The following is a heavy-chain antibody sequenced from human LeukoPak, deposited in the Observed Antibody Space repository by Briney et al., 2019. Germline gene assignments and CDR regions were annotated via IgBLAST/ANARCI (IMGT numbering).Heavy chain of an antibody. D-gene: IGHD3-22*01. CDR1: GGSLSSGDYY. V-gene: IGHV4-30-4*08. CDR3: AKQWLRNAFDI. Sequence: SQTLSLTCTVSGGSLSSGDYYWGWIRQPPGKGLEWIGYIYYSGSTYYNPSLKSRVTISVDTSKNQFSLKLSSVTAADTAVYYCAKQWLRNAFDIWGQGTMVTVSS. J-gene: IGHJ3*02. CDR2: IYYSGST.